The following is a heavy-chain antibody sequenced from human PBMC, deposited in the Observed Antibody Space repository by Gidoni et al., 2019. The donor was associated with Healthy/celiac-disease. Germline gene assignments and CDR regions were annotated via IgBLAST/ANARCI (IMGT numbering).Heavy chain of an antibody. Sequence: EVQLVESGGGLVQPGGSLRLSCAASGFTFSSYRMNWVRQAPGKGLEWVSYISSSSSTIYDADSVKGRFTISRDNAKNSLYLQMNSLRDEDTAVYYCARVLNDGARGRARFDYWGQGTLVTVSS. D-gene: IGHD1-1*01. CDR2: ISSSSSTI. CDR3: ARVLNDGARGRARFDY. J-gene: IGHJ4*02. V-gene: IGHV3-48*02. CDR1: GFTFSSYR.